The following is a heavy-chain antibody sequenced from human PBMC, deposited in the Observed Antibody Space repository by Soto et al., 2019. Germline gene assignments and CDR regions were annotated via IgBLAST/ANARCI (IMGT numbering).Heavy chain of an antibody. V-gene: IGHV1-2*02. CDR2: INPNSGGT. CDR3: ARDQVDKAMARFDY. Sequence: ASVKVSCKASGYTFTGYYMHWVRQAPGQGLEWMGWINPNSGGTNYAQKFQGRVTMTRDTSISTAYMELSRLRSDDTAVYYCARDQVDKAMARFDYWGQGTLVTVSS. D-gene: IGHD5-18*01. CDR1: GYTFTGYY. J-gene: IGHJ4*02.